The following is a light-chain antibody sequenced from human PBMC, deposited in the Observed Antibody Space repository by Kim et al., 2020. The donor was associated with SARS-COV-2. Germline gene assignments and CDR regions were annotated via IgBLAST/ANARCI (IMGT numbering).Light chain of an antibody. V-gene: IGLV4-69*01. J-gene: IGLJ1*01. CDR1: SGHSSYA. CDR2: LNSDGRH. CDR3: QTWGTGIRV. Sequence: ASVKLTCTLSSGHSSYAIAWHQQQPEKGPRYLMKLNSDGRHSKGDGILDRFSGSSSGAERYLTISSLQSEDEADYYCQTWGTGIRVFGTGTKVTVL.